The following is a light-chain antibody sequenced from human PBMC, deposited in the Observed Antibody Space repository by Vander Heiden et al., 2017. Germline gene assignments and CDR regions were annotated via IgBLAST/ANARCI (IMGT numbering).Light chain of an antibody. Sequence: EIVLTQSPATLSLSPGERATLSCRARHSVSSYLPWTQQKPGQPPRLLIYDAYNRATGIPARFSGSGSGTDCTLTISSLEPEDFAVYDGQQRSNWPPGLTFGGGTKVEIK. CDR3: QQRSNWPPGLT. CDR1: HSVSSY. V-gene: IGKV3-11*01. J-gene: IGKJ4*01. CDR2: DAY.